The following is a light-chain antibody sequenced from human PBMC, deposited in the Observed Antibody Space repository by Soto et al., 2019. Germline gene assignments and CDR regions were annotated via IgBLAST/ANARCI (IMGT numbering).Light chain of an antibody. CDR3: CSYAGSLYV. V-gene: IGLV2-23*01. J-gene: IGLJ1*01. CDR2: EGS. Sequence: QSVLTQPASVSGSPGQSITISCTGTSSDVGSYNLVSWYQQHPGKAPKLMIYEGSKRPSGVSNHFSGSKSGNTASLTISGLQAEDEADYYCCSYAGSLYVFGTGTKVPS. CDR1: SSDVGSYNL.